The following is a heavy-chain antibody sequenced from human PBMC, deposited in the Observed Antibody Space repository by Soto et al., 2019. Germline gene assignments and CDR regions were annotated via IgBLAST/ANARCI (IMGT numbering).Heavy chain of an antibody. CDR2: ISSSSSTI. CDR1: GFTFSSYS. D-gene: IGHD1-7*01. J-gene: IGHJ3*02. Sequence: EVQLVESGGGLVQPGGSLRLSCAASGFTFSSYSMNWVRQAPGKGLEWVSYISSSSSTIYYADSVKGRFTISRDNAKNSLYLQMNSLRDEDTAVYYGARGELVLRWGGAFDIWGQGTMVTVSS. V-gene: IGHV3-48*02. CDR3: ARGELVLRWGGAFDI.